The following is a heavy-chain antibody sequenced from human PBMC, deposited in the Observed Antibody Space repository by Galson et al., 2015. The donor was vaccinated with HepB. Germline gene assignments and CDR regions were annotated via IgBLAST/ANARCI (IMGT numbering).Heavy chain of an antibody. CDR3: TRVAGGSSGYSYFVPEFYFDY. CDR1: GFTFSSYW. CDR2: INSDGITT. J-gene: IGHJ4*02. V-gene: IGHV3-74*01. Sequence: SLRLSCAASGFTFSSYWIHWVRQGPGKGLVWVSRINSDGITTSYAESVKGRFTISGDNAKNTLYLQMNSLRAEDTAVYYCTRVAGGSSGYSYFVPEFYFDYWGQGTLVTVSS. D-gene: IGHD3-22*01.